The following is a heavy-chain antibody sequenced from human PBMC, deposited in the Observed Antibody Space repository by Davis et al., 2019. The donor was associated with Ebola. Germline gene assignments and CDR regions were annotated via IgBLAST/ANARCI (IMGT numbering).Heavy chain of an antibody. J-gene: IGHJ5*02. Sequence: AASVKVSCKVSGYTLNELSVHWVRQAPGKGLEWMGCFDPKYGEPIYAQKFQGRVTITADKSTSTAYMELSSLRSEDTAVYYCARDLGYCISTSCYRRRGWFDPWGQGTLVTVSS. D-gene: IGHD2-2*02. CDR3: ARDLGYCISTSCYRRRGWFDP. CDR2: FDPKYGEP. V-gene: IGHV1-24*01. CDR1: GYTLNELS.